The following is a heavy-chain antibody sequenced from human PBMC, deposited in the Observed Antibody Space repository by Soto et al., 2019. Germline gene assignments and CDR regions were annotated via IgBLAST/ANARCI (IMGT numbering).Heavy chain of an antibody. J-gene: IGHJ4*02. Sequence: ASVKVSCKASGYTFTSYGISWMRQAPGQGLEWMGWISAYNGNTNYAQKLQGRVTMTADTSTSTAYMELRSLRSDDTAVYYCARDGEEGAAGINFGYWGQGTLVTVSS. CDR1: GYTFTSYG. CDR3: ARDGEEGAAGINFGY. CDR2: ISAYNGNT. V-gene: IGHV1-18*01. D-gene: IGHD6-13*01.